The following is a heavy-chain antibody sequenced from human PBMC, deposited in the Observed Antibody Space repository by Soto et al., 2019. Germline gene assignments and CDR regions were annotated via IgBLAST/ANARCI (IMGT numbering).Heavy chain of an antibody. CDR2: LYYSGST. J-gene: IGHJ3*02. V-gene: IGHV4-39*01. D-gene: IGHD3-22*01. CDR1: GGSIISSNYY. Sequence: PSETLSLTCTVSGGSIISSNYYWGWIRQPPGKGLEWIGSLYYSGSTYYNPSLKSRVTTSVDTSKNQFSLKLSSVTAADTAVYYCARRRKGYSGAFDIWGQGTMVTVSS. CDR3: ARRRKGYSGAFDI.